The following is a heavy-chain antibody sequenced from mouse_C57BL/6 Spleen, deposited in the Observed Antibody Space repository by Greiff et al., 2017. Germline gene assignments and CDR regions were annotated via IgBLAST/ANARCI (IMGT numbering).Heavy chain of an antibody. CDR3: AYYGNDAFDY. CDR1: GYTFTSYW. J-gene: IGHJ2*01. D-gene: IGHD2-2*01. Sequence: QVQLQQPGAELVMPGASVKLSCKASGYTFTSYWMHWVKQRPGQGLEWIGEIDPSDSYTNYNHKFKGKSTLTVDKSSSTAYMQLSSLTSEDSAVYYCAYYGNDAFDYWGQGTTLTVSS. CDR2: IDPSDSYT. V-gene: IGHV1-69*01.